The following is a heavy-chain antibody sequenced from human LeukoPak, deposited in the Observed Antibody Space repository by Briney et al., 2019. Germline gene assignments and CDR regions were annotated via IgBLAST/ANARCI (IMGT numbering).Heavy chain of an antibody. D-gene: IGHD1-1*01. Sequence: SETLSLTCTVSGGSIISYYWSIIRQPAGQGLEWVGRIYTSGTTNYNPSLKSRVTMSLDTSNNQFSLKLTSLTAADTAVYYCARGPGPLHLERLEAFDIWGQGTRVSVS. CDR2: IYTSGTT. J-gene: IGHJ3*02. V-gene: IGHV4-4*07. CDR1: GGSIISYY. CDR3: ARGPGPLHLERLEAFDI.